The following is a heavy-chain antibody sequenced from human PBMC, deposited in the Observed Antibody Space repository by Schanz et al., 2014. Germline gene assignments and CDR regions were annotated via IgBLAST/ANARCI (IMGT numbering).Heavy chain of an antibody. CDR1: GFTVSSNY. CDR2: IYSGGST. V-gene: IGHV3-53*01. J-gene: IGHJ3*02. CDR3: AKCIGWYGRCAFDI. Sequence: EVQLVESGGGLIQPGGSLRLSCAASGFTVSSNYMSWVRQAPGKGLEWVAVIYSGGSTFYIDSVKGRFTISRDNSKNTLYLQMNSLIAEDTAVYYCAKCIGWYGRCAFDIWGQGTMVTVSS. D-gene: IGHD6-19*01.